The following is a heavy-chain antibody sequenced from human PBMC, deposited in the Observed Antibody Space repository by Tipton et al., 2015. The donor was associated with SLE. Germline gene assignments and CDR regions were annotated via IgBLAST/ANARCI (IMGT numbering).Heavy chain of an antibody. Sequence: TLSLTCTASGGSISSHYWSWFRQPPGKGLEWIGYVYYSGSTTNYNPSLESRVTISVNTSKNQFSLKLSSVTAADTAVYYCARGGLGVSYYYYMDVWGKGTTVTVSS. CDR1: GGSISSHY. V-gene: IGHV4-59*11. CDR2: VYYSGST. CDR3: ARGGLGVSYYYYMDV. D-gene: IGHD1-26*01. J-gene: IGHJ6*03.